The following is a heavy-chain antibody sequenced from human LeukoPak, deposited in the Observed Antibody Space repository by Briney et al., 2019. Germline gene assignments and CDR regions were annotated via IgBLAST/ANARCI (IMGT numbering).Heavy chain of an antibody. V-gene: IGHV1-8*03. Sequence: ASVKVSCKASGYTFTSYDINWMRQATGQGLEWMGWMNTNRGSTGYAQKFQGRVTITRNTSISTAYMELSGLRSEDTAVYYCARGRSTGYPYYFEYWGQGTLVTVSS. D-gene: IGHD5-12*01. CDR1: GYTFTSYD. CDR3: ARGRSTGYPYYFEY. CDR2: MNTNRGST. J-gene: IGHJ4*02.